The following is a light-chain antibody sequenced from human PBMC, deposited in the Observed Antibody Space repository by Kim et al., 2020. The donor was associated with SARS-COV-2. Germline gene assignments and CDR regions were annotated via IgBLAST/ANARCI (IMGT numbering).Light chain of an antibody. Sequence: QSVLTQPPSASGTPGQRVTISCSGSRSHIESKDVSWYQQLPGTAPKLLIYTNNQRPSGVPDRFSGSKSGTSASLAISGLRSEDEADYYCAAWDDSLSGRVFGTGTQLTVL. CDR2: TNN. V-gene: IGLV1-47*01. CDR1: RSHIESKD. CDR3: AAWDDSLSGRV. J-gene: IGLJ1*01.